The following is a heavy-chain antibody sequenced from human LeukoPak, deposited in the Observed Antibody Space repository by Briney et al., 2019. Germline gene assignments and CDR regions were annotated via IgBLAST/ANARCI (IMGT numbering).Heavy chain of an antibody. J-gene: IGHJ6*03. Sequence: SETLSLTCTVSDGSISSGSYYWSWIRQPAGKGLEWIGRIYTSGSTNYNPSLKSRVTMSVDTSKNQFSLKLSSVTAADTAVYYCARVQGIAVAGTYYYYYYMDVWGKGTTVTISS. V-gene: IGHV4-61*02. CDR1: DGSISSGSYY. D-gene: IGHD6-19*01. CDR2: IYTSGST. CDR3: ARVQGIAVAGTYYYYYYMDV.